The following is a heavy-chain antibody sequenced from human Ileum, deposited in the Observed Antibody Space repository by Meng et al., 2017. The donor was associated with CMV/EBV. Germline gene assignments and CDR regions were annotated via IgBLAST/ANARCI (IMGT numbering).Heavy chain of an antibody. V-gene: IGHV4-39*07. CDR3: VALRFLQWTPTRMFDY. CDR1: DSINSGQYC. Sequence: DSINSGQYCWAWIRQPPKEGLGWLGSIYSNGNAKYSPSLRGRLTISMDTSKNQFSLNLSSATAADTAAYYCVALRFLQWTPTRMFDYWGQGTLVTVSS. CDR2: IYSNGNA. D-gene: IGHD6-19*01. J-gene: IGHJ4*02.